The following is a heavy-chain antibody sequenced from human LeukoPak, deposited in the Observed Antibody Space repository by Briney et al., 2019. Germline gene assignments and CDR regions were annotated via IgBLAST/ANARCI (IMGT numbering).Heavy chain of an antibody. J-gene: IGHJ4*02. V-gene: IGHV4-38-2*02. Sequence: SETLSLTCTVSGYSISSGYYWGWIRQPPGKGLEWIGSFYDSGNTYYNPSLKSRVTISVDTSKNQFSLKLSSVTAADTAVYYCARHGLTAPTDYWGQGTLVTVSS. CDR3: ARHGLTAPTDY. CDR1: GYSISSGYY. D-gene: IGHD5-18*01. CDR2: FYDSGNT.